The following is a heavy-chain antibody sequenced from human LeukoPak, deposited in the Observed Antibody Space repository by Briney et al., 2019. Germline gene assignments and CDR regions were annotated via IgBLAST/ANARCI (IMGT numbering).Heavy chain of an antibody. D-gene: IGHD2-15*01. J-gene: IGHJ4*02. CDR1: AYTFTSYD. CDR3: ARGAPGSYCSGGSCPYFDY. Sequence: ASVKVSCKASAYTFTSYDINWVRQATGQGLEWMGWMNPNSGNTGYAQKFQGRVTMTRNTSISTAYMELSSLRSEDTAVYYCARGAPGSYCSGGSCPYFDYLGQGTLISVSS. CDR2: MNPNSGNT. V-gene: IGHV1-8*01.